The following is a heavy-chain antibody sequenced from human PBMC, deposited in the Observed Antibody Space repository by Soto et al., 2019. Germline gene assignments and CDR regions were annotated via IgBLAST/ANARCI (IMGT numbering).Heavy chain of an antibody. CDR1: GGSFNNYA. CDR2: IIPNFDTP. D-gene: IGHD3-10*01. J-gene: IGHJ6*02. Sequence: QVHLVQSGAEVKKPGSSVKVSCKTSGGSFNNYAVSWVRQAPGQVLEWMGGIIPNFDTPNYAQKFQDRVTIIADESTSTFYMELRSLRSNDTAVYYCAVAMVREILIFESSGMHVWGQGTTVIVSS. V-gene: IGHV1-69*01. CDR3: AVAMVREILIFESSGMHV.